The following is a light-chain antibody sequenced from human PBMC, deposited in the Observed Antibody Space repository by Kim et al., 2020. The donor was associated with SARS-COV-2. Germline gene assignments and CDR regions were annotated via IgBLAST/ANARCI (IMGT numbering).Light chain of an antibody. CDR2: DTR. Sequence: QAVVTQEASLTVSPGGTVTLTCGSSTGPVTNGHYPYWFQQKPGQAPRTLIYDTRNKHSWTPARFAGSLRGDKAALTLSGAQPEDGADYYCLLSYSGTWVFGGGTQLTVL. CDR3: LLSYSGTWV. J-gene: IGLJ3*02. V-gene: IGLV7-46*01. CDR1: TGPVTNGHY.